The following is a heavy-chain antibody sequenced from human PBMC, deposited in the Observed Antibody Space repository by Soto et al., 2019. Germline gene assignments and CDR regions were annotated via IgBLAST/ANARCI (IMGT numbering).Heavy chain of an antibody. V-gene: IGHV3-23*01. Sequence: GGSLRLSCSASGFTFSTQAMAWVRHAPGKGLEWVSALISSGESPDYADSVKGRFTISRDNSKNTLYLQMNSLRADDTAVYYCAKDLHGSGWSFDQWGQGTVVTVSS. CDR1: GFTFSTQA. D-gene: IGHD6-19*01. CDR2: LISSGESP. CDR3: AKDLHGSGWSFDQ. J-gene: IGHJ4*02.